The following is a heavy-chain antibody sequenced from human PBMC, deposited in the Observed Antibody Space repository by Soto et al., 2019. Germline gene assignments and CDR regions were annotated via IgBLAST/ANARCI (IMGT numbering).Heavy chain of an antibody. V-gene: IGHV3-23*01. CDR2: ISGNGCST. CDR1: VFTFSSYD. D-gene: IGHD3-16*01. CDR3: AKPHGGGITFFDY. J-gene: IGHJ4*02. Sequence: GGSLRLSCAASVFTFSSYDVSWVRQSPGKGLEWVSIISGNGCSTYYADSVKGRFTVSRDNSKNTLYLQMNSLRAEDTAVYSCAKPHGGGITFFDYWGPGTQVTVSS.